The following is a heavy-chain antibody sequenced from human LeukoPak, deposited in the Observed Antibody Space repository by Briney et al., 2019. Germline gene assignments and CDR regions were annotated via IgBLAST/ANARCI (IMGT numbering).Heavy chain of an antibody. CDR2: IYYSGST. CDR1: GGSISSSSYY. Sequence: PSETLPLTCTVSGGSISSSSYYWGWIRQPPGKGLEWIGSIYYSGSTYYNPSLKSRVTISVDTSKNQFSLKLSSVTAADTAVYYCASSYYDFWSGHYYFDYWGQGTLVTVSS. V-gene: IGHV4-39*01. CDR3: ASSYYDFWSGHYYFDY. D-gene: IGHD3-3*01. J-gene: IGHJ4*02.